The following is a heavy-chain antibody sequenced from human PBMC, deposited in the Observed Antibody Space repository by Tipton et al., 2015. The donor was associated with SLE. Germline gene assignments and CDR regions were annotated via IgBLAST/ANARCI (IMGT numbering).Heavy chain of an antibody. CDR1: GFTFSNYW. Sequence: SLRLSCEGSGFTFSNYWMNWVRQAPGKGLEWVANINQDGSEIFYVDSVKGRFTIFRDNAKYTLYLQMNSLRAEDTALYYCAREASTGAFDYWGQGNLVTVSS. CDR2: INQDGSEI. V-gene: IGHV3-7*01. D-gene: IGHD1-14*01. CDR3: AREASTGAFDY. J-gene: IGHJ4*02.